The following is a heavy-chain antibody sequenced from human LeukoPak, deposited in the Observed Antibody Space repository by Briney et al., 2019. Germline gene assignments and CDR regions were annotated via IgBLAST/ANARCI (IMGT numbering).Heavy chain of an antibody. V-gene: IGHV3-21*01. D-gene: IGHD1-1*01. CDR1: GFTFSSYS. CDR3: AREQGTSGSSSFDI. Sequence: GGSLRLSCAASGFTFSSYSMNWVRQAPGKGLEWVSSISSSSSYIYYADSVKGRFTISRDNAKNSLYLQMNGLRAEDTAVYYCAREQGTSGSSSFDIWGQGTMVTVSS. CDR2: ISSSSSYI. J-gene: IGHJ3*02.